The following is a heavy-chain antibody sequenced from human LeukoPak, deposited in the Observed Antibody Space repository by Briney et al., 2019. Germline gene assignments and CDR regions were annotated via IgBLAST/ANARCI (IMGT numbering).Heavy chain of an antibody. D-gene: IGHD6-19*01. J-gene: IGHJ4*02. V-gene: IGHV3-74*01. Sequence: GGSLRLSCAASGFTFSSYWMHWVRQAPGKGLVWVSRINSDGSSTNYADSVKGRFTISRDNTKNTLYMRMNSLRAEDTAVYYCARVSRMYSSGWGPDYWGQGTLVTVSS. CDR1: GFTFSSYW. CDR3: ARVSRMYSSGWGPDY. CDR2: INSDGSST.